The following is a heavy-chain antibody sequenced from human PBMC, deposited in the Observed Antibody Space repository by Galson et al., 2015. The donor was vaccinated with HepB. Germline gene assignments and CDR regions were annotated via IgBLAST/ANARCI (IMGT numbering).Heavy chain of an antibody. V-gene: IGHV4-59*01. CDR2: ISYSGST. J-gene: IGHJ3*02. CDR1: GGSISSYY. Sequence: SETLSLTCTVSGGSISSYYWSWIRQPPGKGLEWIDYISYSGSTNYNPSLKSRVTISVDTSKNQFSLKLSSVTAADTAVYYCAREKDDAFDIWGQGTMVTVSS. CDR3: AREKDDAFDI.